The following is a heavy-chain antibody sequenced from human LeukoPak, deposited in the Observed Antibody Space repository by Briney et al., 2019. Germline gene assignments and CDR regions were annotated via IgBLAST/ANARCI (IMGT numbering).Heavy chain of an antibody. D-gene: IGHD2-15*01. CDR2: IYTGGST. V-gene: IGHV3-66*01. Sequence: GGSLRLSCAASGFIVSSNYMSWVRQAPGKRLEWISVIYTGGSTYYADSVKGRFTISRDNSKNTLYLQMNSLRAEDTAVYYCARGGIAPFDYWGQGTLVTVSS. J-gene: IGHJ4*02. CDR1: GFIVSSNY. CDR3: ARGGIAPFDY.